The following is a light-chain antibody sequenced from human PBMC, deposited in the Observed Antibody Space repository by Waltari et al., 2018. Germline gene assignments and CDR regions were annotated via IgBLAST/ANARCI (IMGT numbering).Light chain of an antibody. CDR2: DGN. CDR1: SSDVGSYNL. Sequence: QSALTQPASVSGSPGQSITISCSGTSSDVGSYNLVSWYQQHPGKAPKLMVYDGNKRPAGFSNRFSGSKSGNTASLTTAGRQAEDEGDYYCCSYAGNDIVVFGGGTNLAVL. CDR3: CSYAGNDIVV. J-gene: IGLJ2*01. V-gene: IGLV2-23*01.